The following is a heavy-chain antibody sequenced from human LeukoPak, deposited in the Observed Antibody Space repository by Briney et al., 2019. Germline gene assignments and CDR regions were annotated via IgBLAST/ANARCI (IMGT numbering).Heavy chain of an antibody. CDR3: AKDRLLHCSGGSCYALRYYFDY. V-gene: IGHV3-23*01. Sequence: GGSLRLSCAASGFTFSSYAMSWVRQAPGKGLEWVSTISGTGGSTYYADSVKGRFTISRDNSKNTLYLQMNSLRAEDTAVYYCAKDRLLHCSGGSCYALRYYFDYWGQGTLVTVSS. J-gene: IGHJ4*02. CDR1: GFTFSSYA. CDR2: ISGTGGST. D-gene: IGHD2-15*01.